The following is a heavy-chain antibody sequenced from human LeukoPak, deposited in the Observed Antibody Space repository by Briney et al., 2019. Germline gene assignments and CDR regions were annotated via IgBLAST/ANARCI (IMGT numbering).Heavy chain of an antibody. CDR3: AEEDSSGWYGFDY. Sequence: GGSLRLSCAASGFAFSSYAMSWVRQAPGKGLEWVSAISGSGGSTYYADSVKGRFTISRDNSKNTLYLQMNSLRAEDTAVYYCAEEDSSGWYGFDYWGQGTLVTVSS. CDR2: ISGSGGST. V-gene: IGHV3-23*01. J-gene: IGHJ4*02. CDR1: GFAFSSYA. D-gene: IGHD6-19*01.